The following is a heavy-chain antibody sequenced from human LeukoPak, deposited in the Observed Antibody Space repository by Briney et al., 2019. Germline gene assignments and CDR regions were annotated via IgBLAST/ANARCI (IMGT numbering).Heavy chain of an antibody. Sequence: ASVKVSCKVTGYTLTELSMHWVRQAPGKGLEWMGGFDPEDGETIYAQKFQGRVTMTEDTSTDTAYMELSSLRSEDTAVYYCATRAGGWTGTTDYYYMGVWGKGTTVTVSS. D-gene: IGHD1-7*01. CDR2: FDPEDGET. CDR3: ATRAGGWTGTTDYYYMGV. J-gene: IGHJ6*03. V-gene: IGHV1-24*01. CDR1: GYTLTELS.